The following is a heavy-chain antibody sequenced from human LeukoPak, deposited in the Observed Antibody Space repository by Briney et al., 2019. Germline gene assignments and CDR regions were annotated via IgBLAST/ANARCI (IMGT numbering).Heavy chain of an antibody. CDR3: ARANIRDGYNGLLHNYYYYGMDV. CDR2: IIPIFGTA. CDR1: GGTFSSYA. V-gene: IGHV1-69*01. J-gene: IGHJ6*02. Sequence: SVKVSCKASGGTFSSYAISWVRQAPGQGLEWMGGIIPIFGTANYAQKFQGRVTITADESTSTAYMELSSLRSEDTAVYYCARANIRDGYNGLLHNYYYYGMDVWGQGTTVTVS. D-gene: IGHD5-24*01.